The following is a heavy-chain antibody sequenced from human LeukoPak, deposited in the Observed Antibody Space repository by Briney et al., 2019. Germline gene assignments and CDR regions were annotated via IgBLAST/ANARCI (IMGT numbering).Heavy chain of an antibody. CDR2: IYPGDSDT. CDR3: ARYTRITMVRGVITYFDY. D-gene: IGHD3-10*01. Sequence: GESLKISCKGSGYSFTSYWIGWVRQLPGRGLEGMGIIYPGDSDTRYSPSFQGQVTISADKSISTAYLQWSSLKASDTAMYYCARYTRITMVRGVITYFDYWGQGTLVTVSS. CDR1: GYSFTSYW. V-gene: IGHV5-51*01. J-gene: IGHJ4*02.